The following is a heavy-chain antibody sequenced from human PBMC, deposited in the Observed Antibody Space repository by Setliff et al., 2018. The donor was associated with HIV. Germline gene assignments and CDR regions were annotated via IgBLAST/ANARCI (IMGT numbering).Heavy chain of an antibody. D-gene: IGHD3-22*01. CDR2: IIPISGAA. J-gene: IGHJ4*02. Sequence: SVKVSCKASGGTFSSYAITWVRQAPGQGLEWMGRIIPISGAANYALKFQGKVTITADESTSTAYMELSSLRSEDTAVYYCARFHPYWYDDNGYYGYYFDYWGQGTLVTVSS. V-gene: IGHV1-69*13. CDR3: ARFHPYWYDDNGYYGYYFDY. CDR1: GGTFSSYA.